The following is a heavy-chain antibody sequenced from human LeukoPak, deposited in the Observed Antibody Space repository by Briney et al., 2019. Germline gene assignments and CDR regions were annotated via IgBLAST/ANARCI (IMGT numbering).Heavy chain of an antibody. J-gene: IGHJ4*02. D-gene: IGHD2-21*02. CDR2: INTDGSST. CDR3: ASPLGAYCGGDCYFGY. CDR1: GFTFSSYW. V-gene: IGHV3-74*01. Sequence: GGSLRLSCAASGFTFSSYWMHWVRQAPGKGLVWVSRINTDGSSTSYADSVKGRFTISRDNAKNTLYLQMNSLRAEDTAVYYCASPLGAYCGGDCYFGYWGQGTLVTVSS.